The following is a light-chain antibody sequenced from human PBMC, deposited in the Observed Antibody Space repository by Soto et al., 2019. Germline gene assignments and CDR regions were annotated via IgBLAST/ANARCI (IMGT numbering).Light chain of an antibody. Sequence: DIQMTQSPSSLSASVGDRVTITCRAGQSISSYLNWYQQKPGKAPKLLIYAASSLQSGAPSRFSGSGSGTDFTLTISSLQPEDFATYYCQQSYSTPLTFGPGTKVDIK. CDR1: QSISSY. J-gene: IGKJ3*01. V-gene: IGKV1-39*01. CDR3: QQSYSTPLT. CDR2: AAS.